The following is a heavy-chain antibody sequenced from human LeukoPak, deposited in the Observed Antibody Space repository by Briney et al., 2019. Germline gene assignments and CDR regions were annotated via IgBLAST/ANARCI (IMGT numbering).Heavy chain of an antibody. CDR1: GYTFTGYY. D-gene: IGHD3-9*01. J-gene: IGHJ4*02. V-gene: IGHV1-2*02. CDR3: ARGPYYDILTGYSPADY. Sequence: ASVNVSCKASGYTFTGYYLHWVRQAPGQGLEWMGWINPNSGGTNYAQKFQGRVTMTRDTSISTAYMELSRLRSDDTAVYYCARGPYYDILTGYSPADYWGQGTLVTVSS. CDR2: INPNSGGT.